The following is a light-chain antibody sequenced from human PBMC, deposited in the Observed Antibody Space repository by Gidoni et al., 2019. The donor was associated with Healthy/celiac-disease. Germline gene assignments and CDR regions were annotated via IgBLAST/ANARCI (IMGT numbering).Light chain of an antibody. CDR2: KAS. Sequence: DILMTQSPSTLSASVGDRVTITCRASQSISSWLAWYQQKPGKAPKVLIYKASSLESGVPSRFSGSGSGTEFTLTISSLQPDDFATYYCQQYNSYSPAFGPGTKVDIK. CDR1: QSISSW. V-gene: IGKV1-5*03. J-gene: IGKJ3*01. CDR3: QQYNSYSPA.